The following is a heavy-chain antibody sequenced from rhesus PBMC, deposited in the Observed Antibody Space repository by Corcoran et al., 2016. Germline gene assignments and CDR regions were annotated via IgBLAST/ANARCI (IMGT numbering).Heavy chain of an antibody. J-gene: IGHJ4*01. D-gene: IGHD2-21*01. CDR3: ARGGTVLDY. Sequence: QVQLQESGPGLVKPSETLSLTCAVSGGSFSIYWWSWIRQPPGKGREWIGEVNGNNASTNSNPAPKRRVTISKDASKNQFSLKLSSVTAADTAVYYCARGGTVLDYWGQGVLVTVSS. CDR1: GGSFSIYW. V-gene: IGHV4-80*01. CDR2: VNGNNAST.